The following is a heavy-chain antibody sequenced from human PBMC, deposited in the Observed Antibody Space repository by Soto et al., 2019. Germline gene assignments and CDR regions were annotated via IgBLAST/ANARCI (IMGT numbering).Heavy chain of an antibody. D-gene: IGHD3-22*01. CDR3: ARASDSSEKNGFDI. Sequence: SVXVSFKASGGTFSSYPIVFGLHGPGQGLEWTGGINPLFTTAKYAQQFQGRVTLTADESTSTAFMQLSSLRSEDTPVYSCARASDSSEKNGFDIWGQRTMVTV. CDR1: GGTFSSYP. V-gene: IGHV1-69*01. J-gene: IGHJ3*02. CDR2: INPLFTTA.